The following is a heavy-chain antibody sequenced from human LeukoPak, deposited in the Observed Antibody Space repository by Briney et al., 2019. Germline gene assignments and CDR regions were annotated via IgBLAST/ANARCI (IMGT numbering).Heavy chain of an antibody. CDR1: GFIVSSNY. CDR2: IYSGDSK. CDR3: ARYSNYGGVGAFDI. D-gene: IGHD4-11*01. Sequence: GGSLRLSCAASGFIVSSNYMSWVRQAPGRGLEWVSVIYSGDSKYYADSVKGRFTISRHNSKNTLYLQMNSLRAEDTAVYYCARYSNYGGVGAFDIWGQGTMVTVSS. J-gene: IGHJ3*02. V-gene: IGHV3-53*01.